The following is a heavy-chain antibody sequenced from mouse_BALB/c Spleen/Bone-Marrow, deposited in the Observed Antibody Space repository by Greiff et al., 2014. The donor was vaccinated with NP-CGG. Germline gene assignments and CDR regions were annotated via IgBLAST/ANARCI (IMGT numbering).Heavy chain of an antibody. V-gene: IGHV5-9-2*01. Sequence: EVQLQQSGGGLVKSGGSLKLSCAASGFSFNSYGMSWVRQTPEKRLEWVATISGGGSYTFYPDSMKGRFTISRDNAKNNLYLQLSSLRSEDTALYYCARHAYYDQTEVSFVYWGQGTLVTVSA. CDR1: GFSFNSYG. J-gene: IGHJ3*01. D-gene: IGHD2-4*01. CDR3: ARHAYYDQTEVSFVY. CDR2: ISGGGSYT.